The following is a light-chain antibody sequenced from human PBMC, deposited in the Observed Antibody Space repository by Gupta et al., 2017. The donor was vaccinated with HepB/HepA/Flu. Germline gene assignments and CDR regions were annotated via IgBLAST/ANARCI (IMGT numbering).Light chain of an antibody. Sequence: QPVLTTPPSASGTPGQRGTISCSGSTSNIGNDNAYWYQQHPGTAPKLLIYNDNRRPSGVPDRFSGSKSGTTASLAISGLRSEDEADYYCVGWDDSLSGYVFGAGTKVTVL. J-gene: IGLJ1*01. CDR2: NDN. CDR3: VGWDDSLSGYV. V-gene: IGLV1-47*02. CDR1: TSNIGNDN.